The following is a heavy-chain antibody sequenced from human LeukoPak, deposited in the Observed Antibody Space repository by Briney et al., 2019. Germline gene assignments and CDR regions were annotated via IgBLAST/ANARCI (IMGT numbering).Heavy chain of an antibody. D-gene: IGHD2-2*01. Sequence: GGSLRLSCAASGFTFSSYSMNWVRQAPGKGLEWVPYISSSSSTIYYADSVKGRFTISRDNAKNSLYLQMNSLRDEDTAVYYCARDDLEDCSSTSCYSYYYYGMDVWGQGTTVTVSS. CDR3: ARDDLEDCSSTSCYSYYYYGMDV. CDR2: ISSSSSTI. J-gene: IGHJ6*02. V-gene: IGHV3-48*02. CDR1: GFTFSSYS.